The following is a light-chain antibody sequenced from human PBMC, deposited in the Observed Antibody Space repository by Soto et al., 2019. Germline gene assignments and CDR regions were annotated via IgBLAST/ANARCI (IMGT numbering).Light chain of an antibody. Sequence: QSALTQPRSVSGSPGQSVTISCTGTSSDFGGYNYVSWYQHHPGKAPKLMIYDVSERPPGVPDRFSGSKSGNTASLTISGLQAEDEADYYCCSYEGTLSVLGIGTKVTV. CDR3: CSYEGTLSV. V-gene: IGLV2-11*01. CDR2: DVS. J-gene: IGLJ1*01. CDR1: SSDFGGYNY.